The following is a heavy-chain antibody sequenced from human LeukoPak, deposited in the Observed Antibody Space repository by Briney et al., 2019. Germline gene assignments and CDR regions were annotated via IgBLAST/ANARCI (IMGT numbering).Heavy chain of an antibody. CDR3: AKSRVVDRRGYFDC. CDR2: IGTGGDT. J-gene: IGHJ4*02. Sequence: QPGGSLRLSCVASGFTFNIYPMTWVRQSPEKGLEWVSTIGTGGDTYYADSVKGRFTISRDDSKNTLYLQMHSLGAEDTAVYYCAKSRVVDRRGYFDCWGQGTLVTVSS. V-gene: IGHV3-23*01. D-gene: IGHD2-15*01. CDR1: GFTFNIYP.